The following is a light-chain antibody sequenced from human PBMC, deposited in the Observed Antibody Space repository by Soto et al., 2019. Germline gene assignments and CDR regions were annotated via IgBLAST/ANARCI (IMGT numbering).Light chain of an antibody. J-gene: IGKJ1*01. CDR2: GAS. Sequence: ELVLTQSPGTLSFSPGERATLSCRASQSVSSSYLAWYQQKPGQAPRLLIYGASSRATGIPDRFSGSGSGTEFTLIISRLEPEDFAVYYCQQYGSSGTFGQGTKVDIK. CDR3: QQYGSSGT. V-gene: IGKV3-20*01. CDR1: QSVSSSY.